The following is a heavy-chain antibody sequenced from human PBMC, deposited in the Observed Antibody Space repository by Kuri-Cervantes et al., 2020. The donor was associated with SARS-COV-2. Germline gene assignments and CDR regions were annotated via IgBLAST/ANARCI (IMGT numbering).Heavy chain of an antibody. J-gene: IGHJ4*02. CDR1: GFTFSSYA. V-gene: IGHV3-30*02. CDR3: AKVDY. Sequence: GESLKISCEGSGFTFSSYALHWVRQAPGKGLEWVAFIQYDGGNEYSTESVKGRFTISRDNSRNTLYLQMSRLRPEDTAVYYCAKVDYWGQGTLVTVSS. CDR2: IQYDGGNE.